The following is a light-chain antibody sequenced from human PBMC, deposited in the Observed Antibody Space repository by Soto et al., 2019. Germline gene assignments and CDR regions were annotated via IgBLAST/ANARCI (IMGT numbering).Light chain of an antibody. V-gene: IGKV3-20*01. CDR1: QIVTSNY. CDR3: QQYASSPGT. J-gene: IGKJ1*01. CDR2: GAS. Sequence: EIVLTQSPGTLSSSPGERATLSCRASQIVTSNYLAWYQQKPGQAPRLLIFGASIRAAGIPDRFSGSGSGTDFTLTISRLEPEDFAVYYCQQYASSPGTFGQGTKVEIK.